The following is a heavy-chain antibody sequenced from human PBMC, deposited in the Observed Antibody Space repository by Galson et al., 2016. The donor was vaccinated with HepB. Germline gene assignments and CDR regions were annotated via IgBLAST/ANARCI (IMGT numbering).Heavy chain of an antibody. CDR3: ARSGTTHGLVLRYYYMDV. V-gene: IGHV4-38-2*02. CDR1: GDSISSSYY. Sequence: ETLSLTCNVSGDSISSSYYWAWIRPPPGKGLEWIGSIHHSGSTYHNPSLKSRVTMSLDTSKNQASLKLYFVTAADTAVYCCARSGTTHGLVLRYYYMDVWGKGTTVTVSS. D-gene: IGHD1-1*01. CDR2: IHHSGST. J-gene: IGHJ6*03.